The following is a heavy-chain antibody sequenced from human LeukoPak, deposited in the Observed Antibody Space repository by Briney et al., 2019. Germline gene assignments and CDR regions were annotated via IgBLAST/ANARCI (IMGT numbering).Heavy chain of an antibody. D-gene: IGHD3-10*02. J-gene: IGHJ4*02. CDR2: ISGSGGDA. Sequence: GGSLRLSCAASGFTFSNYAMSWVRQAPGKGLEWVSTISGSGGDAYYADSVRGRFTISRDNSRGTLFLQMNSLRAEDTAVYYCAVRGGRLDYWGQGTLVTVSS. CDR1: GFTFSNYA. V-gene: IGHV3-23*01. CDR3: AVRGGRLDY.